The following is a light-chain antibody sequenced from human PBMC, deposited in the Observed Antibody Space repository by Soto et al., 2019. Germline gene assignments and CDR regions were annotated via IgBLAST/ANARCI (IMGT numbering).Light chain of an antibody. CDR3: QQRSNLIT. V-gene: IGKV3-11*01. CDR1: QSVSSY. J-gene: IGKJ5*01. CDR2: DAS. Sequence: EIVLTQSPATLSFSPVERSTLSFRASQSVSSYLAWYQQKPGQAPRLLIYDASNRATGIPARFSGSGSGTDFTLTISSLEPEDFAVYYCQQRSNLITFGQGTRLEIK.